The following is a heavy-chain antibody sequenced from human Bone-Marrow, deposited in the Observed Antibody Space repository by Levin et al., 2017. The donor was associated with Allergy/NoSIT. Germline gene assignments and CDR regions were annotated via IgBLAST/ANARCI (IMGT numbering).Heavy chain of an antibody. Sequence: SETLSLTCALSGGSISSGGSSWSWLRQPPGKGLEWIGYIFHTGSTYYNSSLKSRVTISVDRSKNQFPLKLTSVTAADTAVYYCARSLTMLRGGFDPWGQGILVTVSS. D-gene: IGHD3-10*01. CDR3: ARSLTMLRGGFDP. CDR2: IFHTGST. CDR1: GGSISSGGSS. J-gene: IGHJ5*02. V-gene: IGHV4-30-2*01.